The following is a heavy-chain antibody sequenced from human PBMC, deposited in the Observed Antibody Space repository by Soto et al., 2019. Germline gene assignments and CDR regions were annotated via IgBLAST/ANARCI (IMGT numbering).Heavy chain of an antibody. CDR1: GGSFSGYY. J-gene: IGHJ6*03. V-gene: IGHV4-34*01. CDR2: INHSGST. CDR3: ARGFSIAARPAYYYMAV. D-gene: IGHD6-6*01. Sequence: KPSETLSLTCAVYGGSFSGYYWSWIRQPPGKGLEWIGEINHSGSTNYNPSLKSRVTISVDTSKNQFSLKLSSVTAADTAVYYCARGFSIAARPAYYYMAVWGKGTTVTVSS.